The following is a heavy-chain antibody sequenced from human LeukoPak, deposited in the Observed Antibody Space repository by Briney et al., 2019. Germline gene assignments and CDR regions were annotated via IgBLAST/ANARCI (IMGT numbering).Heavy chain of an antibody. D-gene: IGHD5-12*01. CDR1: GYSSSIDYY. J-gene: IGHJ4*02. CDR2: IHRSGST. V-gene: IGHV4-38-2*02. CDR3: AGTSSGYYSTDY. Sequence: KPSETLSLTCTVSGYSSSIDYYWGWIRQSPGKGLEWIGRIHRSGSTYYNPSLKSRVTISGDTSKSQFSLRLTSVTAADTAVYYCAGTSSGYYSTDYWGQGTLVTVSS.